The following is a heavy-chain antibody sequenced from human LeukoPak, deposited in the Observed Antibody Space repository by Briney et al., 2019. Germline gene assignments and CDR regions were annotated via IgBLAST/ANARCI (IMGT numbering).Heavy chain of an antibody. Sequence: GGSLRLSCAASGFTFSSYGMNWVRQAPGKGLEWVSSIISGGITLYADSVKGRFIISRDNSKNALYLQMKSLGAEDTAIYYCAKDSSSSWSNFDYWGQRILVAVSS. D-gene: IGHD6-13*01. V-gene: IGHV3-23*01. CDR3: AKDSSSSWSNFDY. CDR2: IISGGIT. CDR1: GFTFSSYG. J-gene: IGHJ4*02.